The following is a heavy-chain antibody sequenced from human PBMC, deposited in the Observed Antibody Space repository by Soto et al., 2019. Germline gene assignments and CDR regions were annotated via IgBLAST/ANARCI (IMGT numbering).Heavy chain of an antibody. Sequence: QVQLVESGGGVVQPGRSLRLSCAASDLTFRYYGMHWVRQAPGKGLEWVAVIWNDGSQTYYSDSVKGRFTISRDNSKNTLFLQMTSLRAEDTAVYYCARLSGGSCTPTNCYGAWFDPWGQGTRVTVSS. D-gene: IGHD2-2*01. CDR3: ARLSGGSCTPTNCYGAWFDP. CDR1: DLTFRYYG. J-gene: IGHJ5*02. V-gene: IGHV3-33*01. CDR2: IWNDGSQT.